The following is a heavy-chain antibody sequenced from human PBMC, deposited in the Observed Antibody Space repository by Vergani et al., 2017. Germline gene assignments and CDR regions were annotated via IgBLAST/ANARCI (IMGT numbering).Heavy chain of an antibody. CDR2: ISYDGTQK. J-gene: IGHJ1*01. CDR1: GFTFNQYG. Sequence: QVQLVESGGGVVQPGRSLRLSCAASGFTFNQYGMHWVRQAPGKGLEWVAVISYDGTQKYYADSVKGRFTISRDNSKSTLYLQMNSLRTEDTAVYYCATKSCCTPGCQIGYFREWVQGTLVTVSS. CDR3: ATKSCCTPGCQIGYFRE. D-gene: IGHD1-1*01. V-gene: IGHV3-30*03.